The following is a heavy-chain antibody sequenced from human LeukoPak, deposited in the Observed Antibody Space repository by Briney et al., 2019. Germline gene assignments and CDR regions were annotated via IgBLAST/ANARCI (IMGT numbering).Heavy chain of an antibody. J-gene: IGHJ4*02. CDR1: GFTFSSYG. CDR2: IRYDGSNK. Sequence: PGGSLRLSCAASGFTFSSYGMHWVRQAPGKGLEWVAFIRYDGSNKYYADSVKGRFTISRDNSKNTLYLQMNSLRAEDTAVYYCAKRASPYSSNGPTDYWGQGTLVTVSS. V-gene: IGHV3-30*02. D-gene: IGHD6-13*01. CDR3: AKRASPYSSNGPTDY.